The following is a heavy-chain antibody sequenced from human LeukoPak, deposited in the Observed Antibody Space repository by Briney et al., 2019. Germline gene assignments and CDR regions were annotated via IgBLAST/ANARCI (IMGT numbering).Heavy chain of an antibody. J-gene: IGHJ4*02. V-gene: IGHV1-69*13. CDR2: IIPIFGTA. CDR3: AREVVPAAFFDY. Sequence: ASVKVSCKASGGTFSSYAISWVRQAPGQGLEWMGGIIPIFGTANYAQKFQGRVTITADESTSTAYMELSSLRSEDTAVYYCAREVVPAAFFDYWGQGTLVTVSS. CDR1: GGTFSSYA. D-gene: IGHD2-2*01.